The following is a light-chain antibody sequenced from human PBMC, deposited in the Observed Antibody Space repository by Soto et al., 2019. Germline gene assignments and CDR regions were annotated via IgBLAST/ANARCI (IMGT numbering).Light chain of an antibody. CDR2: AAS. Sequence: DIQMTQSPSSLSASVGDRVTITCRASQSISSYLNWYQQKPGKAPKLLIYAASSLQSGVPSRFSGSGSGTDFTLTISSLEPEDFAVYYCQQYQSLTLGGGTKVDIK. CDR3: QQYQSLT. J-gene: IGKJ4*01. CDR1: QSISSY. V-gene: IGKV1-39*01.